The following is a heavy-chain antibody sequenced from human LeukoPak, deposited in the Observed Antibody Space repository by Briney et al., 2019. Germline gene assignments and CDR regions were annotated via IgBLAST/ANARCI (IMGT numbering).Heavy chain of an antibody. CDR2: ISSNGGST. D-gene: IGHD2-2*01. Sequence: GGSLRLSCSASGFTFSSYAMHWVRQAPGKGLEYVSAISSNGGSTYYADSVKGRFTISRDNSKNTLYLQMNSLRAEDTAVYYCASDLVVPDAFDIWGQGTMVTVSS. J-gene: IGHJ3*02. CDR1: GFTFSSYA. V-gene: IGHV3-64*04. CDR3: ASDLVVPDAFDI.